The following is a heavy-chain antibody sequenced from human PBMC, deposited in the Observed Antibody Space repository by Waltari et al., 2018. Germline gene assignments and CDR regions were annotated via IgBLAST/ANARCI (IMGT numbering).Heavy chain of an antibody. D-gene: IGHD6-13*01. CDR1: GFTCSSAW. J-gene: IGHJ4*02. Sequence: EVQVVVSGGGLVQPGGTVRLSGAASGFTCSSAWMTWVRQAPGKGLEWVANIKTDGSETYYVDSVKGRFTISRDNTKNSLYLQMSSLRAEDTAVYYCAIGGVETSWYWRYWGQGTLVTVSS. CDR2: IKTDGSET. V-gene: IGHV3-7*01. CDR3: AIGGVETSWYWRY.